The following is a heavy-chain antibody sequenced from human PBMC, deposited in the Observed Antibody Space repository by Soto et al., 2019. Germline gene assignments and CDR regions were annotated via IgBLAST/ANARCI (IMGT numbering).Heavy chain of an antibody. Sequence: GGSLRLSCAASGFTFSSYWMHWVRQAPGKGLVWVSRINSDGSSTTYADSVRGRFTISRDNAKNTLYLQMNSLSAEDTAVYFCAKGYSGYDYANWGQGSLVTVSS. J-gene: IGHJ4*02. CDR1: GFTFSSYW. D-gene: IGHD5-12*01. V-gene: IGHV3-74*01. CDR2: INSDGSST. CDR3: AKGYSGYDYAN.